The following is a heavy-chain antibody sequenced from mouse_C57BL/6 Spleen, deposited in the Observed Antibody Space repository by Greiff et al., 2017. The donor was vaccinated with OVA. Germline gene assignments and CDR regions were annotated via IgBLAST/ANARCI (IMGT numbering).Heavy chain of an antibody. V-gene: IGHV14-4*01. CDR2: IDPENGDT. CDR1: GFNIKDDY. J-gene: IGHJ4*01. CDR3: THYYDYEGAMDY. D-gene: IGHD2-4*01. Sequence: EVQLQQSGAELVRPGASVKLSCTASGFNIKDDYMHWVKQRPEQGLEWIGWIDPENGDTEYASKFQGKATITADTSSNTAYLQLSSLTSEDTAVYYCTHYYDYEGAMDYWGQGTSVTVSS.